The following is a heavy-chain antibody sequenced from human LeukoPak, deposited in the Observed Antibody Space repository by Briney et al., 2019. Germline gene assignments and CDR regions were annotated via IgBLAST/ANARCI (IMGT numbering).Heavy chain of an antibody. J-gene: IGHJ4*02. V-gene: IGHV1-18*01. D-gene: IGHD1-26*01. CDR1: GYTFTSYG. CDR3: ARGTDSGSYFKENFDY. CDR2: ISAYNGNT. Sequence: GASVKVSCKASGYTFTSYGISWVRQAPGQGLEWMGWISAYNGNTNYAQKLQGRVTMTTDTSTSTAYMELRSLRSDDTAVYYCARGTDSGSYFKENFDYWGQGTLVTVSS.